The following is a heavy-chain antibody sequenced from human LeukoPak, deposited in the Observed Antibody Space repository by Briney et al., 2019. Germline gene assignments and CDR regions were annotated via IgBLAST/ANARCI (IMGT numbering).Heavy chain of an antibody. CDR2: IKEDGSEI. J-gene: IGHJ4*02. Sequence: GGSPRLSCEASAFTFSSYWMSWVRQAPGKGLEWVANIKEDGSEINYVDSVKGRFTISRDNAKNSLFLQMNSLRVEDTAVYYCARDRGYSRFDYWGQGTLVTVSS. D-gene: IGHD4-23*01. CDR3: ARDRGYSRFDY. CDR1: AFTFSSYW. V-gene: IGHV3-7*01.